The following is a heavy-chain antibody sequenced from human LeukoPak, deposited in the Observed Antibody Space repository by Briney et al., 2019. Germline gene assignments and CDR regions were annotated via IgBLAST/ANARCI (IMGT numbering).Heavy chain of an antibody. V-gene: IGHV3-20*04. Sequence: GGSLRLSCAGSGFNFDDYGMTWVRQAPGKGLQWVSGINWSGGSTGYADSVKGRFTISRDNAKNSLYLQMNSLRAEDTALYYCARSYDSSGYYFSPGGYWGQGTLVTVSS. CDR2: INWSGGST. J-gene: IGHJ4*02. CDR1: GFNFDDYG. D-gene: IGHD3-22*01. CDR3: ARSYDSSGYYFSPGGY.